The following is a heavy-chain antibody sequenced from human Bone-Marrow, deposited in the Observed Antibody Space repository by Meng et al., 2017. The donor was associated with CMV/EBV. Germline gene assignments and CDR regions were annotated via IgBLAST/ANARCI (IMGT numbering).Heavy chain of an antibody. V-gene: IGHV3-66*02. CDR1: GFTVSSNY. CDR2: IYSGGST. Sequence: GGSLRLSCAASGFTVSSNYMSWVRQAPGKGLEWVSVIYSGGSTYYADSVKGRFTISRDNSKNTLYLQMNSLRAEDTAVYYCARDAFWSGSHEYYWVQGTLVTVSS. D-gene: IGHD3-3*01. J-gene: IGHJ4*02. CDR3: ARDAFWSGSHEYY.